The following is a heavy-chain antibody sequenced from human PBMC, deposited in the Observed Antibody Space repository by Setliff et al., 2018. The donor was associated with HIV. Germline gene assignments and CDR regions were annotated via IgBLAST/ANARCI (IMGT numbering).Heavy chain of an antibody. V-gene: IGHV3-11*04. CDR3: ARDPIKARPDYFDY. CDR2: ISSSGSTI. CDR1: GGSISSSS. D-gene: IGHD6-6*01. J-gene: IGHJ4*02. Sequence: LSLTCTVSGGSISSSSYYWGWIRQPPGKGLEWVSYISSSGSTIYYADSVKGRFTISRDNSKNTLYLQMNSLRPEDTAIYYCARDPIKARPDYFDYWGQGTLVTVSS.